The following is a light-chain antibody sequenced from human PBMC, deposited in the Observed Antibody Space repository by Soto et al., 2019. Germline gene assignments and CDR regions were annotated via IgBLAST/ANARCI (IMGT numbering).Light chain of an antibody. V-gene: IGLV2-14*01. Sequence: QSALTQPASLSGSPGQSITISCTGTSXDIGAYDYVSWFQQHPGKAPKLMISEVNNRPSGVSNRFSGSKSGNTAYLTISGLQVEDEAKNLRLSITTPCPYVCGTG. J-gene: IGLJ1*01. CDR3: LSITTPCPYV. CDR2: EVN. CDR1: SXDIGAYDY.